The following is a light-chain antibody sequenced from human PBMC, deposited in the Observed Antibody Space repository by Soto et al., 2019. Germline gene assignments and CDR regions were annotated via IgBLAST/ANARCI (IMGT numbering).Light chain of an antibody. CDR2: DVN. J-gene: IGLJ2*01. Sequence: QAVVTQEPSLTVSPGGTVTLTCGSSTGAVTSGHYPYWFQQKPGQAPRTLIYDVNNKHSWTPARFSGSLLGGKAALTLSGAQREDEAEYYCLLAYSGDGEVFGGGTKVTVL. CDR3: LLAYSGDGEV. CDR1: TGAVTSGHY. V-gene: IGLV7-46*01.